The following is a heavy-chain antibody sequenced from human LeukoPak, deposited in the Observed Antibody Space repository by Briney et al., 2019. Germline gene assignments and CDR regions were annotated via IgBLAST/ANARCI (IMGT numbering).Heavy chain of an antibody. CDR3: SSIYSAYGYGSLNDY. D-gene: IGHD5-12*01. V-gene: IGHV4-39*07. CDR1: GGSISSTSYY. Sequence: PSETLSLTCTVSGGSISSTSYYWGWIRQPPGKGLECIGSIYSSGSTFYSPSLKSRVTISVDTSKNQFSLNLSSVTAADTAVYYCSSIYSAYGYGSLNDYWGQGALVTVSS. CDR2: IYSSGST. J-gene: IGHJ4*02.